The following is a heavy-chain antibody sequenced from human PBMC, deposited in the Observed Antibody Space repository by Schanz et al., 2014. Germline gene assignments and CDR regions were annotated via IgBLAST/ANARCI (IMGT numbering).Heavy chain of an antibody. CDR1: GFTLNNAW. V-gene: IGHV3-15*01. CDR3: TADLWFGAVWGVW. CDR2: IKSKTDGGTR. D-gene: IGHD3-10*01. Sequence: EVPLVESGGGLVKPGGSLRLSCATSGFTLNNAWMNWVRQAPGKGLQWVARIKSKTDGGTRDYAAPVKGRFTISTDDSKNTVYLQMNSLQTEDTAVYYCTADLWFGAVWGVWWGQGTLVTVSS. J-gene: IGHJ4*02.